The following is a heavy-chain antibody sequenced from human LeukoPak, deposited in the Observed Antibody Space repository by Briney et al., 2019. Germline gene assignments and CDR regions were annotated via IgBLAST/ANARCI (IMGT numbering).Heavy chain of an antibody. D-gene: IGHD6-13*01. CDR3: AKAGRPAPDFDYFDC. CDR2: ISYSSRYT. CDR1: GFDFSDYY. V-gene: IGHV3-11*05. Sequence: PGGSLRLTCAASGFDFSDYYMSWIRQAPGKGLEWVSSISYSSRYTNYADSVKGRFAISRDNSNNRLYLQMYGLRAEDTAVYFCAKAGRPAPDFDYFDCWGQGTLLTVSS. J-gene: IGHJ4*02.